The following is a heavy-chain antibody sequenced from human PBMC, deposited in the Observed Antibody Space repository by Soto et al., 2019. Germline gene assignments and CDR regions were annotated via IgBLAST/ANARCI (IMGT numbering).Heavy chain of an antibody. Sequence: SETLSLTCTVSGGSISSSSYYWGWIRQPPGKGLEWIGSIYYSGSTYYNPSLKSRVTISVDTSKNQFSLKLSSVTAADTAVYYCARQGVYDILTGYYLSPFDYWGQGTLVTVSS. V-gene: IGHV4-39*01. D-gene: IGHD3-9*01. CDR3: ARQGVYDILTGYYLSPFDY. CDR1: GGSISSSSYY. CDR2: IYYSGST. J-gene: IGHJ4*02.